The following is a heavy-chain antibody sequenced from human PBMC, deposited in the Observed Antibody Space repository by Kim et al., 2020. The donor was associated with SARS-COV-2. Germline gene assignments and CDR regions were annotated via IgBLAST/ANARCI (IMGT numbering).Heavy chain of an antibody. CDR2: LSYDGRNK. CDR1: GFTFSSYG. V-gene: IGHV3-30*18. J-gene: IGHJ6*01. CDR3: AKESGSGCYYAWTYYYYGMDF. Sequence: GGSLRLSCAASGFTFSSYGMHWVRQAPGKGLEWVVVLSYDGRNKYYADSVKGRFNISRDNSKNTLYLQMNSLRAQDTAVYYCAKESGSGCYYAWTYYYYGMDFWGQGPPVTVSS. D-gene: IGHD3-10*01.